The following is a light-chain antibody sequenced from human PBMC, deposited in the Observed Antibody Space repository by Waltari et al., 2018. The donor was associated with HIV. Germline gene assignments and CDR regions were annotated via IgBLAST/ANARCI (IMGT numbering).Light chain of an antibody. CDR3: SSYTTSSTLVV. CDR1: SSDVGVYDD. CDR2: EVS. Sequence: QSALTQPASVSGSPGQSITISCTGTSSDVGVYDDVSWYQQHPGKAPKLIIFEVSYRPSGVSSRFSGSKSGNTASLTISGLRAEDEADYYCSSYTTSSTLVVFGGGTRLTVL. V-gene: IGLV2-14*01. J-gene: IGLJ3*02.